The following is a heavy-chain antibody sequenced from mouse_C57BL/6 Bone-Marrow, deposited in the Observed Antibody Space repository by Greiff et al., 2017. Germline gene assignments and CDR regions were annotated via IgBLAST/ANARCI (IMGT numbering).Heavy chain of an antibody. CDR2: IDPETGGT. CDR3: TGGEWWFAY. CDR1: GYTFTDYE. V-gene: IGHV1-15*01. Sequence: VQLQQSGAELVRPGASVTLSCKASGYTFTDYEMHWVKQTPVHGLEWIGAIDPETGGTAYNQKFKGKAILTADKSSRTAYMKLRSLTSEDSAVYYCTGGEWWFAYWGQGTLVTVSA. D-gene: IGHD1-3*01. J-gene: IGHJ3*01.